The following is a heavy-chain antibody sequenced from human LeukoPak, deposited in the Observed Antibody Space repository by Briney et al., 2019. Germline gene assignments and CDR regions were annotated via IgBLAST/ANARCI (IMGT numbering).Heavy chain of an antibody. CDR1: GGSISSYY. Sequence: SETLSLTCTVSGGSISSYYWSWIRQPPGKGLERIGYIYYSGSTNYNPSLKSRVTISVDTSKNQFSLKLSSVTAADTAVYYCARDFYDYVWGTNAFDIWGQGTMVTVSS. CDR2: IYYSGST. D-gene: IGHD3-16*01. J-gene: IGHJ3*02. CDR3: ARDFYDYVWGTNAFDI. V-gene: IGHV4-59*01.